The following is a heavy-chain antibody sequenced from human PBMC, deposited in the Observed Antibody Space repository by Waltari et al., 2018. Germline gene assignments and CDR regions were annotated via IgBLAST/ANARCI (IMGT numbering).Heavy chain of an antibody. Sequence: EVQLVESGGGLVKPGGSLRLSCAASGFSFSNYNMNWVRQAPGKGLEWVSSITSSSDIKYADSVKGRFTISRDNAKNSLYLQMNSLRAEDTALYYCAKDKTRWSGSHLFDSWGQGTLVTVSS. J-gene: IGHJ4*02. CDR1: GFSFSNYN. CDR3: AKDKTRWSGSHLFDS. V-gene: IGHV3-21*04. CDR2: ITSSSDI. D-gene: IGHD1-26*01.